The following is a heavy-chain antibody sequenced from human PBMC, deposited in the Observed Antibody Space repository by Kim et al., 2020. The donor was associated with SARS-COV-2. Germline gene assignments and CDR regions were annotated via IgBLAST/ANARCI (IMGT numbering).Heavy chain of an antibody. CDR2: ST. D-gene: IGHD1-26*01. V-gene: IGHV3-74*01. Sequence: STRYADSVKGRFTISRDNAKNTLYLQMNSLRADDTAVYYCARGLSGSGDYWGQGTLVTVSS. CDR3: ARGLSGSGDY. J-gene: IGHJ4*02.